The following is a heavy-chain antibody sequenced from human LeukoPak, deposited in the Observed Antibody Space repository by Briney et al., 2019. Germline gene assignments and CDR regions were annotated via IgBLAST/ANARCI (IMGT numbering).Heavy chain of an antibody. D-gene: IGHD5-18*01. V-gene: IGHV1-69*13. CDR1: GGTFSSYA. Sequence: SVKVSCKASGGTFSSYAISWVRQAPGQGLEWMGGIIPIFGTANYAQKFRGRVTITADESTSTAYMELSSLRSEDTAVYYCARGTAMVTHYFDYWGQGTLVTVSS. J-gene: IGHJ4*02. CDR3: ARGTAMVTHYFDY. CDR2: IIPIFGTA.